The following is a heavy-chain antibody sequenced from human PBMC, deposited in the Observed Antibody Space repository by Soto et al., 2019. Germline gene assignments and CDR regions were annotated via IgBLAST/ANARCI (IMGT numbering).Heavy chain of an antibody. V-gene: IGHV1-69*13. D-gene: IGHD6-13*01. CDR1: GGTFSSYA. J-gene: IGHJ5*02. CDR2: IIPIFGTA. CDR3: AGRGPKPYLYSSSEFDP. Sequence: GASVKVSCKASGGTFSSYAISWVRQAPGQGLEWMGGIIPIFGTANYAQKFQGRVTITADESTSTAYMELSSLRSEDTAVYYCAGRGPKPYLYSSSEFDPWGQGTLVTVSS.